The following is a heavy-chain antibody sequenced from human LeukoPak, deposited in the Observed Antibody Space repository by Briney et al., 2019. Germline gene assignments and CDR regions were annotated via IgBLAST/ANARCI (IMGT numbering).Heavy chain of an antibody. J-gene: IGHJ5*02. CDR1: GGSISSGGYY. CDR2: IYYSGST. CDR3: ARDLVAGQNWFDP. D-gene: IGHD2-8*02. Sequence: PSETLSLTCTVSGGSISSGGYYWSWIRQHPGKGLEWIGYIYYSGSTYYNPSLKSRVTISVDTSKNQFSLKLSSVTAADTAVYYCARDLVAGQNWFDPWGQGTLVTVS. V-gene: IGHV4-31*03.